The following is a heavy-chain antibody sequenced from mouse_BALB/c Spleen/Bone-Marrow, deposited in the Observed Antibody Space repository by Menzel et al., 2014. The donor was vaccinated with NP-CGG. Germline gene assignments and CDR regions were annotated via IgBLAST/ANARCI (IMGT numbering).Heavy chain of an antibody. J-gene: IGHJ3*01. Sequence: EVQLQQSGPELVKPGASMKISCKASGHSFAGYTMNWVQQSHGKNLEWNGLINPYNGGSSYNQKFKGKATLTVDKSSSTAYMELLSLTSEDSAVYYCAREGYGSSYGFAYWGQGTLVTVST. CDR3: AREGYGSSYGFAY. D-gene: IGHD1-1*01. V-gene: IGHV1-31*01. CDR2: INPYNGGS. CDR1: GHSFAGYT.